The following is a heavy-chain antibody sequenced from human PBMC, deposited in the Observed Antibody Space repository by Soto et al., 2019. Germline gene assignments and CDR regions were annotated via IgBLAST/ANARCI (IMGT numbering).Heavy chain of an antibody. CDR2: MNPGSGDT. J-gene: IGHJ5*02. CDR3: ARMASFGSLNWFDP. V-gene: IGHV1-8*01. D-gene: IGHD5-18*01. Sequence: AASVKVSCKASGYTFTNNDVTWVRQATGQGLEWMGWMNPGSGDTGYAQKFQGRVTMTRNISIATAYMELSSLRSEDTAIYYCARMASFGSLNWFDPWGQGTLVTVS. CDR1: GYTFTNND.